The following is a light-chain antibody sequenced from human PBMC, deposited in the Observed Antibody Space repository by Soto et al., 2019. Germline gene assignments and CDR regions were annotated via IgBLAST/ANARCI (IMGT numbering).Light chain of an antibody. Sequence: DIQMTQSPSTLSVSLGDRVAITSRASQSINNWLAWYQLKKGKAPKLLIYDASTLESGVPSRFSGSGYGTEFNLTISSLQTDDFATYYCQQYASYSPTFGQGTKVDIK. V-gene: IGKV1-5*01. CDR2: DAS. CDR1: QSINNW. CDR3: QQYASYSPT. J-gene: IGKJ1*01.